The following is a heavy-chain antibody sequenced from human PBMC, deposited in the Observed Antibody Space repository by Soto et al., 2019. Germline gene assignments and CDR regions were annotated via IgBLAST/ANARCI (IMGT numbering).Heavy chain of an antibody. CDR2: IYSSGST. J-gene: IGHJ5*02. CDR3: ARTLEAAGTENWFDP. Sequence: SETLSLTCSVSGGSLSSYYWSWVRQPAGKGLEWIGRIYSSGSTKYNPSLKSRVIMSVDTSKNQFSLKLYSVTAADTAVYYCARTLEAAGTENWFDPWGQGTLVTVSS. CDR1: GGSLSSYY. V-gene: IGHV4-4*07. D-gene: IGHD6-13*01.